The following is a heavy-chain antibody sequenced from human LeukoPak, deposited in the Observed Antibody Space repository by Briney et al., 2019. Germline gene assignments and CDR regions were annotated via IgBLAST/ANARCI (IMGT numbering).Heavy chain of an antibody. CDR3: ARGGSSGWRTPNDDY. CDR2: INPSGSST. Sequence: ASVKVSCKASGYSFTSHYMHWVRQAPGQGLEWMGLINPSGSSTLYAQKFQGGVTMTRDMSTTTAYMELRSLRSDDTAVYYCARGGSSGWRTPNDDYWGQGTLVTVSS. CDR1: GYSFTSHY. J-gene: IGHJ4*02. D-gene: IGHD6-19*01. V-gene: IGHV1-46*01.